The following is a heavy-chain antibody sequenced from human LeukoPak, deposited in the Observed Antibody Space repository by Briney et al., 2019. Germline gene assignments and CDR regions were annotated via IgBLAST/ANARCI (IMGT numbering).Heavy chain of an antibody. CDR2: ISGSGGST. Sequence: GGSLRLSCAASGFTFSSYWMHWVRQAPGKGLEWVSAISGSGGSTYYADSVKGRFTISRDNSKNTLYLQMNSLRAEDTAVYYCAKEGNRGRSSGWYTYWGQGTLVTVSS. CDR3: AKEGNRGRSSGWYTY. J-gene: IGHJ4*02. CDR1: GFTFSSYW. D-gene: IGHD6-19*01. V-gene: IGHV3-23*01.